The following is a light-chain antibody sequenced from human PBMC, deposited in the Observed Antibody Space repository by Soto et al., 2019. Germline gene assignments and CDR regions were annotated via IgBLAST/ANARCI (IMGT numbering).Light chain of an antibody. J-gene: IGKJ2*01. CDR1: QSLVKSNGNTY. CDR2: KVS. V-gene: IGKV2-30*01. CDR3: MQGTHWPFT. Sequence: DVAMTQSPLSLPVTLGQPASISCRSSQSLVKSNGNTYLTWFQQRPGQSPRRLIYKVSNRDSGVPDRFSGSGSGTDFTLEISSVEAEDAGLYYCMQGTHWPFTFGRGTKLEIK.